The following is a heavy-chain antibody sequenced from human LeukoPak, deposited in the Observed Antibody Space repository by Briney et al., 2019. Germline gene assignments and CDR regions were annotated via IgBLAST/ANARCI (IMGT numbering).Heavy chain of an antibody. CDR3: NRWHISGVSYSSV. Sequence: GGSLRLSCSASGFSLSDYGINWVRQAPGKGLEWVGLIRSKTSGGTEYGPSVKGRVIISRDESKNIAYLEMDSLKTEDTAVYYCNRWHISGVSYSSVWGPGTLVTVSS. CDR2: IRSKTSGGT. CDR1: GFSLSDYG. D-gene: IGHD3-22*01. V-gene: IGHV3-49*04. J-gene: IGHJ4*02.